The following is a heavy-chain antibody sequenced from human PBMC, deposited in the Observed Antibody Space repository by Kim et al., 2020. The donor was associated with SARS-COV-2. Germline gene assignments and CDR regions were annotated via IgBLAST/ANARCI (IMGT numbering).Heavy chain of an antibody. CDR3: ARGLVITVGAFDI. Sequence: GGSLRLSCAASGFTFSSYSMNWVRQAPGKGLEWVSSISSSGSYIYYADSVKGRFTISRDSVKNSLYLQMNSLRAEDTAVYYCARGLVITVGAFDIWGQGT. D-gene: IGHD1-20*01. CDR1: GFTFSSYS. CDR2: ISSSGSYI. J-gene: IGHJ3*02. V-gene: IGHV3-21*01.